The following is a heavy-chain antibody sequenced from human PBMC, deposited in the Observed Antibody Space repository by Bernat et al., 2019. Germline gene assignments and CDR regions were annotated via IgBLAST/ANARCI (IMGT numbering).Heavy chain of an antibody. D-gene: IGHD1-7*01. CDR3: ARDQERRWELPSSFDI. Sequence: EVQLVESGGGLVQPGGSLRLSCAASGFTFSSYWMSWVRQAPGKGLEWVANIKQDGSEKYYVDSVKGRFTISRDNAKNSLYLQMSSLRAEDTAVYYCARDQERRWELPSSFDIWGQGTVVTVSS. CDR1: GFTFSSYW. V-gene: IGHV3-7*01. J-gene: IGHJ3*02. CDR2: IKQDGSEK.